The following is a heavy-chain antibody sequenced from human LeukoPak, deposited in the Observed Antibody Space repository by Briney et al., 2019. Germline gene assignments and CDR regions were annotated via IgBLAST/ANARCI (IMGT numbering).Heavy chain of an antibody. Sequence: GGTLRLSCAASGFTFSSYGMSWVRQAPGKGLEWVSAMSGSGGSTYYADSVKGRFTISRDNSKNTLYLQMNSLRAEDTAVYYCAKGYYYGSGSFDYWGQGTLVTVSS. CDR1: GFTFSSYG. D-gene: IGHD3-10*01. J-gene: IGHJ4*02. CDR2: MSGSGGST. CDR3: AKGYYYGSGSFDY. V-gene: IGHV3-23*01.